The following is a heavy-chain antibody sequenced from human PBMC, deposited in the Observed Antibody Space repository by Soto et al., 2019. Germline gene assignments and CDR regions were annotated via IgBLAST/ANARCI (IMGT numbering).Heavy chain of an antibody. CDR2: IKQDGSEK. CDR3: ARVRGGDSSSWYLVVDPEHDFDY. CDR1: GFTFSSYW. D-gene: IGHD6-13*01. V-gene: IGHV3-7*01. J-gene: IGHJ4*02. Sequence: GGSLRLSCAASGFTFSSYWMSWVRQAPGKGLEWVANIKQDGSEKYYVDSVKGRFTISRDNAKNSLYLQMNSLRAEDTAVYYCARVRGGDSSSWYLVVDPEHDFDYWGQGTLVTVSS.